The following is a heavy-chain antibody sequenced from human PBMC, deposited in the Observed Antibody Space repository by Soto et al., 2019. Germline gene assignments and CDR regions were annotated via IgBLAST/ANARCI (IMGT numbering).Heavy chain of an antibody. CDR2: ISSDGSDK. CDR3: VRGSDVARQELDY. Sequence: QVQVVESGGGVVQPGRSLRLSCAASGFTFSNFGMHWVRQAPGKGLEWAAAISSDGSDKYYLDSVKGRFIISRDNSKNTLFLQMNSLRVEDTAVYYCVRGSDVARQELDYWGQGTLVTVSS. CDR1: GFTFSNFG. V-gene: IGHV3-30*03. J-gene: IGHJ4*02. D-gene: IGHD2-15*01.